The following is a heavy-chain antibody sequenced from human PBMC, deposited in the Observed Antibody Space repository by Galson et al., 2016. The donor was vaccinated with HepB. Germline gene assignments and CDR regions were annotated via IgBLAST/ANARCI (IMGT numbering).Heavy chain of an antibody. CDR3: ATSGYYDSWSGHSHEGWFDP. CDR1: GVSIRNSGRY. V-gene: IGHV4-31*03. D-gene: IGHD3-3*01. Sequence: TLSLTCSVSGVSIRNSGRYWTWVRQHPGQGLEWIGYISHSGSAYYNLSLRSRLTISVDTSENQFSLKLSSVTAADTAMYYCATSGYYDSWSGHSHEGWFDPWGQGILVTVSS. J-gene: IGHJ5*02. CDR2: ISHSGSA.